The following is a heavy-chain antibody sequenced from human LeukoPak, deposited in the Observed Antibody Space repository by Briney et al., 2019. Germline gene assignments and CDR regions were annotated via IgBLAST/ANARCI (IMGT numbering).Heavy chain of an antibody. CDR1: GFIFSDHY. D-gene: IGHD6-13*01. J-gene: IGHJ4*02. Sequence: GGPLRLSCAASGFIFSDHYMDWVRQAPGKGLEWVGRIRNKANSYTTEYAASVKGRFTISRDDSKNSLYLQMNSLTIEDTAVYYCARARDSSWSDTHLDYWGQGTLVTVSS. CDR2: IRNKANSYTT. V-gene: IGHV3-72*01. CDR3: ARARDSSWSDTHLDY.